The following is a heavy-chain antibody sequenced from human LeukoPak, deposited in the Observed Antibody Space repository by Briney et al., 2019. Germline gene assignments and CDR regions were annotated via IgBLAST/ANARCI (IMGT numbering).Heavy chain of an antibody. V-gene: IGHV3-7*01. CDR3: ARAIRGSAVDTGDR. D-gene: IGHD3-10*01. CDR2: IKNDGSEE. Sequence: GGSLGLSCAASGFTFSSYWMRWVRQAPGKGLEGVANIKNDGSEEYYVDSVKDRFTISRDNAKNSLFLQMNSLTVEDTAVYYCARAIRGSAVDTGDRWGQGTLVTVSS. CDR1: GFTFSSYW. J-gene: IGHJ4*02.